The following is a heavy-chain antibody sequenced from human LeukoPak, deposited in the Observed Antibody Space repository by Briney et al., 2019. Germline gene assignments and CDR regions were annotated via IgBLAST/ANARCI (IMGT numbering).Heavy chain of an antibody. CDR1: GGTFSSYA. D-gene: IGHD3-10*01. Sequence: SVKVSCKASGGTFSSYAISWVRQAPGQGLEWMGRIIPIFGTADYAQKFQGRVTITTDESTSTAYMELSSLRSEDTAVYYCARSPGVTIYFDYWGQGTLVTVSS. J-gene: IGHJ4*02. V-gene: IGHV1-69*05. CDR2: IIPIFGTA. CDR3: ARSPGVTIYFDY.